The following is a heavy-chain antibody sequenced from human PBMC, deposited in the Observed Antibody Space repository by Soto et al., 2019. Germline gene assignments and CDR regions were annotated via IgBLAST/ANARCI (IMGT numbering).Heavy chain of an antibody. J-gene: IGHJ5*02. CDR3: AHRVNYDFWSGYYRSPWFDP. D-gene: IGHD3-3*01. CDR2: IYWNDDK. Sequence: GPTLVNPTQTLTLTCTFSGFSLSTSGVGVGWIRQPPGKGLEWLALIYWNDDKRYSPSLKSRLTITKDTSKNQVVLTMTNMDPVDTATYYCAHRVNYDFWSGYYRSPWFDPWGQGTLVTVSS. CDR1: GFSLSTSGVG. V-gene: IGHV2-5*01.